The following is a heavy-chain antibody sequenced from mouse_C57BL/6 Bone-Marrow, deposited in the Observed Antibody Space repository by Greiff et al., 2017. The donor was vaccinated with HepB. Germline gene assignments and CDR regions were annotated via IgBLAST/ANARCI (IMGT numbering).Heavy chain of an antibody. V-gene: IGHV1-69*01. Sequence: QVQLKQPGAELVMPGASVKLSCKASGYTFTSYWMHWVKQRPGQGLEWIGEIDPSDSYTNYNQKFKGKSTLTVDKSSSTAYMQLSSLTSEDSAVYYCARRWLLSYFDYWGQGTTLTVSS. CDR1: GYTFTSYW. CDR3: ARRWLLSYFDY. D-gene: IGHD2-3*01. CDR2: IDPSDSYT. J-gene: IGHJ2*01.